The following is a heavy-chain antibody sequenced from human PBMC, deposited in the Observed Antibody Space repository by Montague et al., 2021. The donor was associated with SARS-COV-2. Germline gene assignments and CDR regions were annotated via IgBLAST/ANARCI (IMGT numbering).Heavy chain of an antibody. D-gene: IGHD3-10*01. CDR3: ARLGGSGSYLAFDY. CDR1: NGSISGHY. V-gene: IGHV4-59*08. CDR2: IHYRGTT. J-gene: IGHJ4*02. Sequence: SETLSLTCTVSNGSISGHYWTRIRQSPGRGLEWLAYIHYRGTTDYNPSLKSRLTLSVDTSKNQFSLTLTSLTAADTAIYYCARLGGSGSYLAFDYWGQGTLVTVSS.